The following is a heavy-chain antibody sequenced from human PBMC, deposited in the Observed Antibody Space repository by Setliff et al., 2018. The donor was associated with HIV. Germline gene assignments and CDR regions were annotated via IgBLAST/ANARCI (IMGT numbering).Heavy chain of an antibody. D-gene: IGHD3-3*01. J-gene: IGHJ4*02. Sequence: SVKVSCKASGGTFSSYAISWVRQAPGQGLEWMGGIIPIFGTANYAQRFQDRVTFTRDTSARTAYMELRSLRSEDSAVYYCARDRDNFWSGPFDYWGQGTLVTVSS. CDR2: IIPIFGTA. CDR3: ARDRDNFWSGPFDY. CDR1: GGTFSSYA. V-gene: IGHV1-69*05.